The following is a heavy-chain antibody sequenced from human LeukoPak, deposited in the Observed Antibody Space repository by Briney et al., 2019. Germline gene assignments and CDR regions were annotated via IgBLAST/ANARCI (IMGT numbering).Heavy chain of an antibody. D-gene: IGHD2-21*01. Sequence: SETLSLTCTVSGGSISSYYWSWIRQPPGKGLEWIGYIYYSGSTNYNPSLKSRVTISVDTSKNQFSLKLSSVTAADTAVYYCARGHRLHLRRGAFDIWGQGTMVTVSS. J-gene: IGHJ3*02. CDR3: ARGHRLHLRRGAFDI. CDR2: IYYSGST. V-gene: IGHV4-59*01. CDR1: GGSISSYY.